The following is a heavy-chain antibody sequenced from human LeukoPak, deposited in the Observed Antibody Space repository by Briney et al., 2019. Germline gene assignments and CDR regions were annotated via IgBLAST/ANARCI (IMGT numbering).Heavy chain of an antibody. Sequence: GGSLRLSCAASGSTFSSYAMSWVRQAPGKGLEWVSAISGSGGSTYYADSVKGRFTISRDNSKNTLYLQMNSLRAEDTAVYYCAKFWYYDFWSGYHYFDYWGQGTLVTVSS. CDR2: ISGSGGST. J-gene: IGHJ4*02. D-gene: IGHD3-3*01. V-gene: IGHV3-23*01. CDR3: AKFWYYDFWSGYHYFDY. CDR1: GSTFSSYA.